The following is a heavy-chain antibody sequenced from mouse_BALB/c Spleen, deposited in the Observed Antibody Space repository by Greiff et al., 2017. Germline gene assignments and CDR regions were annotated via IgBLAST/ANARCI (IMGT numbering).Heavy chain of an antibody. CDR1: GYTFTDYA. J-gene: IGHJ4*01. V-gene: IGHV1S137*01. CDR2: NSTYYGDA. D-gene: IGHD5-1*01. CDR3: ARGGEPTMDY. Sequence: QVQLKESGAALVRPGVSVKISCKGSGYTFTDYAMHWVKQSHAKSLEWIGVNSTYYGDASYNQKFKGKATRTVDKSSSPAYMELARLTSEDSAIYYCARGGEPTMDYWGQGTSVTVSS.